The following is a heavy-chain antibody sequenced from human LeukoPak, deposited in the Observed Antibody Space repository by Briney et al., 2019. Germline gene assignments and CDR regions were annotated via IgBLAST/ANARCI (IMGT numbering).Heavy chain of an antibody. J-gene: IGHJ5*02. CDR2: INPNSGGT. V-gene: IGHV1-2*02. D-gene: IGHD3-22*01. CDR3: ARRHYYDSSGNTNWFDP. CDR1: GYTFTGYY. Sequence: ASVKVSCKASGYTFTGYYMHWVRQAPGQGLEWMGWINPNSGGTNYAQKFQGRVTMTRDTSISTAYMELRSLRSDDTAVYYCARRHYYDSSGNTNWFDPWGQGTLVTVSS.